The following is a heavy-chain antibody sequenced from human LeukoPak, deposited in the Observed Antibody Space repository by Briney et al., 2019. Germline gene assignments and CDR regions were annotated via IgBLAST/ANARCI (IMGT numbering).Heavy chain of an antibody. CDR3: ARVLSGLVYY. D-gene: IGHD3/OR15-3a*01. Sequence: GGSLRLSCSASGFTFSSFAMHWVRQAPGKGLEWVAIIWYDGSNKYYADSVKGRFTISRDNAKNSLYLQMNSLRAEDTAVYYCARVLSGLVYYWGQGTLVTVSS. CDR2: IWYDGSNK. J-gene: IGHJ4*02. V-gene: IGHV3-33*08. CDR1: GFTFSSFA.